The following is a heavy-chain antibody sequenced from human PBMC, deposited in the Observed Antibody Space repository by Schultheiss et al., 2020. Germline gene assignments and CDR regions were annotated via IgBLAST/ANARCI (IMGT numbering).Heavy chain of an antibody. D-gene: IGHD6-19*01. CDR3: ARSGGWDHYYGMDV. J-gene: IGHJ6*02. Sequence: SQTLSLTCAISGDSVSRNSAAWNWIRQSPSRGLEWLRRTYYRSKWYNDYAVSVKSRITINPDTSKNQFSLQLNSVTPEDTAVYYCARSGGWDHYYGMDVWVQGATVTVAS. V-gene: IGHV6-1*01. CDR1: GDSVSRNSAA. CDR2: TYYRSKWYN.